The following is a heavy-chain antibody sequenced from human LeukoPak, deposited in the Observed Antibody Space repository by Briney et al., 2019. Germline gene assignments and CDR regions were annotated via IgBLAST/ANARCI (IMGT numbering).Heavy chain of an antibody. Sequence: GGSLRLSCAASGFTFSTFGMSWVRRAPGKGPEWVSGITGSGATTHYADSVKGRFTISRDNSQNTLYLQMNTLRAEDTAVYYCAKVVSGFHFDCWGQGALVTVSS. CDR2: ITGSGATT. CDR3: AKVVSGFHFDC. J-gene: IGHJ4*02. D-gene: IGHD1-26*01. V-gene: IGHV3-23*01. CDR1: GFTFSTFG.